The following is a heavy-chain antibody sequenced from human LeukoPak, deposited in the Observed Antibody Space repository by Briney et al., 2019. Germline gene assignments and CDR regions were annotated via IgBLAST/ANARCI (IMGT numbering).Heavy chain of an antibody. CDR1: GYTFTGYY. CDR2: INPNSGGT. V-gene: IGHV1-2*06. Sequence: ASVKVSCKASGYTFTGYYMHWVRQAPGQGLEWMGRINPNSGGTNYAQKFQGRVTMTRDTSISTAYMELSRQRSDDTAVYYCARDYVTMVRGANWFDPWGQGTLVTVSS. D-gene: IGHD3-10*01. CDR3: ARDYVTMVRGANWFDP. J-gene: IGHJ5*02.